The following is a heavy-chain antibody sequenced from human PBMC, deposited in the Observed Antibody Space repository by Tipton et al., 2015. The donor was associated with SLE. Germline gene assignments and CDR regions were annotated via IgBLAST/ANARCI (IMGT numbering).Heavy chain of an antibody. CDR2: IKGDGSEK. Sequence: SLRLSCAASGFTFSGSWMKWVRQAPGKGLEWVAHIKGDGSEKNYVDSVKGRFTISRDNTRNSLFLQMNSLRDEDTAVYYCARTNWLDSWGQGTLVTVSS. CDR1: GFTFSGSW. CDR3: ARTNWLDS. J-gene: IGHJ5*01. V-gene: IGHV3-7*01.